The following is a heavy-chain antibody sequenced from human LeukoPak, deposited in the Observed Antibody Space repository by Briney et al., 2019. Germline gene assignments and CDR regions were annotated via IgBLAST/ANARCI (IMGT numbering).Heavy chain of an antibody. V-gene: IGHV3-20*04. J-gene: IGHJ6*03. D-gene: IGHD3-10*01. CDR2: INWNGGST. CDR1: GFTFDDYG. CDR3: AKDSVWFGETPIYMDV. Sequence: GGSLRLSCAASGFTFDDYGMSWVRQAPGKGLEWVSGINWNGGSTGYADSVKGRFTISRDNAKNSLYLQMNSLRAEDTAVYYCAKDSVWFGETPIYMDVWGKGTTVTVSS.